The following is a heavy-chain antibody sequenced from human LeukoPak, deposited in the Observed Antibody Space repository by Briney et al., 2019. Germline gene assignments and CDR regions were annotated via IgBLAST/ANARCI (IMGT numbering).Heavy chain of an antibody. D-gene: IGHD2-8*01. CDR2: INHSGSP. CDR1: GGSFSDYY. CDR3: ARSLGGTSGYFAY. J-gene: IGHJ4*02. V-gene: IGHV4-34*01. Sequence: SETLSLTCAVYGGSFSDYYWTWIRQPPGKGLEWIGEINHSGSPNNNPSLKSRVSISFDTSKNQFSLKLSSVTAADTAVFYCARSLGGTSGYFAYWGQGTLVTVSS.